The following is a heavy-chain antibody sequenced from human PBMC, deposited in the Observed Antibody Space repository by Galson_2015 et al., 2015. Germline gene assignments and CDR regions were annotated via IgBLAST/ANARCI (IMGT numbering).Heavy chain of an antibody. Sequence: SLRLSCAASGFTFSSYAMHWVRQAPGKGLEWVAVISYDGSNKYYADSVKGRFTISRDNSKNTLYLQMNSLRAEDTAVYYCAGATHTYFDYWGQGTLVTVSS. V-gene: IGHV3-30-3*01. J-gene: IGHJ4*02. D-gene: IGHD4/OR15-4a*01. CDR1: GFTFSSYA. CDR3: AGATHTYFDY. CDR2: ISYDGSNK.